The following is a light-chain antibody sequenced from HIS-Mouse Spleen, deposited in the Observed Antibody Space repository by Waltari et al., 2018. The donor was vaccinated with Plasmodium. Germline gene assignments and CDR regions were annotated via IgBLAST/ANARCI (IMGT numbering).Light chain of an antibody. CDR3: AAWDDSLSGLV. CDR1: SSNIVSNY. V-gene: IGLV1-47*01. Sequence: SVLTQPPSASGTPGQRVTISCSGSSSNIVSNYVYWYQQLPGTAPKLLIYRNNQRPSGVPDRFSGSKSGTSASLAISGLRSEDEADYYCAAWDDSLSGLVFGGGTKLTVL. CDR2: RNN. J-gene: IGLJ2*01.